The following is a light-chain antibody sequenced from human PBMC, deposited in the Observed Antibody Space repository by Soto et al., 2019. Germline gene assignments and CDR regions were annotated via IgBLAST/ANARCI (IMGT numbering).Light chain of an antibody. Sequence: IVLTQSPATLSLSPGERATLSCRASQSLGTYLVWYQQKPGQAPRLLIYDASKRATGIPARFSGSGSGTDFTITISSLEPEDFAVYYCQQRSDWPRAFGQGTKVESK. CDR2: DAS. CDR3: QQRSDWPRA. CDR1: QSLGTY. V-gene: IGKV3-11*01. J-gene: IGKJ1*01.